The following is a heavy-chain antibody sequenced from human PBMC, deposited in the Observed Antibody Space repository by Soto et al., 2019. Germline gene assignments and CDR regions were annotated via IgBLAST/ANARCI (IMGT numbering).Heavy chain of an antibody. D-gene: IGHD6-19*01. CDR2: ISSSSSYI. CDR3: ARVGAVAGTGDY. Sequence: EVQLVESGGGLVKPGGSLRLSCAASGFTFSSYSMNWVRQAPGKGLECVSSISSSSSYIYYADSVKGRFTISRDHAKNSLYLQMNSLRAEDTAVYYGARVGAVAGTGDYWGQGTLVTVSS. J-gene: IGHJ4*02. V-gene: IGHV3-21*01. CDR1: GFTFSSYS.